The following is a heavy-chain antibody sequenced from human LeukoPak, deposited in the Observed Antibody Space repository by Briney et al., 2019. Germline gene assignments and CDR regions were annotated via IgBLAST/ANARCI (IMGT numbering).Heavy chain of an antibody. CDR1: GFTVSSNY. J-gene: IGHJ4*02. CDR3: ATYGG. Sequence: GGSLRLSCAASGFTVSSNYINWVRQAPGQGLEWVSIIYRGGDTYYADSVKGRFTISRDNSKNTLYLQMNSLRAEDTTVYYCATYGGWGQGTLVTVSS. V-gene: IGHV3-66*01. CDR2: IYRGGDT. D-gene: IGHD3-10*01.